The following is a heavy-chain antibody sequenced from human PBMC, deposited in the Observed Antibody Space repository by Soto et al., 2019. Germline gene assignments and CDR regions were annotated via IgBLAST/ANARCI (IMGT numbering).Heavy chain of an antibody. CDR3: AREPTGYCSGGSCYDY. J-gene: IGHJ4*02. CDR1: GVTFSSYA. Sequence: QVQLVQSGAEVKKPGSSVKVSCKASGVTFSSYAISWVRQAPGQGLEWMGGIIPIFGTANDAQKFQGRVTITADESTSTAYMELSSLRSEDTAVYYCAREPTGYCSGGSCYDYWGKGTLVTVSS. CDR2: IIPIFGTA. V-gene: IGHV1-69*01. D-gene: IGHD2-15*01.